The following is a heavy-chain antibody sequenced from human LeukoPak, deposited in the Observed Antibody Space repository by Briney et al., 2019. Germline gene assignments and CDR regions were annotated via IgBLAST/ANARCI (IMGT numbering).Heavy chain of an antibody. CDR3: ARENTXXXIXXYFQH. CDR1: GYTFTGYY. V-gene: IGHV1-2*04. Sequence: GASVKVSCKASGYTFTGYYMHWVRQAPGQGLEWMRXINPXSGXTXYAQKFQGWVTMTRDTSISTAYMELSRLRSDDTAVYYCARENTXXXIXXYFQHWGQGTLVXVSS. J-gene: IGHJ1*01. CDR2: INPXSGXT. D-gene: IGHD2/OR15-2a*01.